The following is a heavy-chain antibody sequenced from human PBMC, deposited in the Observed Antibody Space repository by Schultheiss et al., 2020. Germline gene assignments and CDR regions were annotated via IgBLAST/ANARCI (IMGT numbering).Heavy chain of an antibody. CDR2: ISGSGGST. CDR3: ARGKYVFREDGMDV. V-gene: IGHV3-23*01. CDR1: GFTFGDYA. Sequence: GGSLRLSCTASGFTFGDYAMSWFRQAPGKGLEWVSAISGSGGSTYYADSVKGRFTISRDNARDSLYLQMNSLRAEDTAVYYCARGKYVFREDGMDVWGQGTTVNVSS. D-gene: IGHD1-26*01. J-gene: IGHJ6*02.